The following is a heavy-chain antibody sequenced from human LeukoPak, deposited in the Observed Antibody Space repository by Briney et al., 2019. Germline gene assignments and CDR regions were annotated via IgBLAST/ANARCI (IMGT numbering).Heavy chain of an antibody. Sequence: PGESLKISCKGSGYSFTSYWIGWVRQMPGKGLEWMGIIYPGDSDTRYSPSFQGQVTISADKSTSTAYLQWSSLKAPDTAMYYCARSLVEMATIEGFGYWGQGTLVTVSS. J-gene: IGHJ4*02. V-gene: IGHV5-51*01. CDR1: GYSFTSYW. CDR3: ARSLVEMATIEGFGY. CDR2: IYPGDSDT. D-gene: IGHD5-24*01.